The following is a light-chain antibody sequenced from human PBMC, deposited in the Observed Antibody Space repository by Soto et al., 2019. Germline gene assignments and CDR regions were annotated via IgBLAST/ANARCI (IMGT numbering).Light chain of an antibody. CDR3: TAYISITTYV. CDR2: DVT. Sequence: QSALTQPPSVSGAPGLAVTISCSGTSSDVGVSHRVSWYKQSPHTAPKLIIYDVTRRPSGVPNRFSGSKSGNTASLTISGLHPEDEADYYCTAYISITTYVFGGGTKLTVL. CDR1: SSDVGVSHR. J-gene: IGLJ3*02. V-gene: IGLV2-18*02.